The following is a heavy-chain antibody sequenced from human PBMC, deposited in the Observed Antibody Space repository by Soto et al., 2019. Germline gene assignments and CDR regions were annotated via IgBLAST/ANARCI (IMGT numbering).Heavy chain of an antibody. CDR2: IHHSGST. D-gene: IGHD1-26*01. J-gene: IGHJ4*02. V-gene: IGHV4-59*12. CDR3: ARDTGTYPYYFDY. Sequence: SETLSLTCTVSGDSISKYYWSWIRQPPGKGLEWIGYIHHSGSTYYNPSLKSRLTISVDTSKNQISLKLNSVAAADTAVYYCARDTGTYPYYFDYWGQGTLVTVSS. CDR1: GDSISKYY.